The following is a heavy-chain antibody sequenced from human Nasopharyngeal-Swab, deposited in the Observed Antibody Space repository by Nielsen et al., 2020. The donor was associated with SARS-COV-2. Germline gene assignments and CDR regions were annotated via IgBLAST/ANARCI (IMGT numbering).Heavy chain of an antibody. CDR1: GGSISGYF. CDR3: ARSGMTKYGLDV. V-gene: IGHV4-4*07. J-gene: IGHJ6*01. Sequence: SETLSLTCSVSGGSISGYFLSWIRQPAGEGLEWIGRVYTSGSTNYNPSLKSRVTISIDMSKNQFSLELRSVTAADTAFYYCARSGMTKYGLDVWGQGTTVIVSS. D-gene: IGHD1-1*01. CDR2: VYTSGST.